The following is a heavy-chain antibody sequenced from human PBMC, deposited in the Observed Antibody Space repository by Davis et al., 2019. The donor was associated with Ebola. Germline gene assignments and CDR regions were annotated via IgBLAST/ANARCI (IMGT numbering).Heavy chain of an antibody. V-gene: IGHV4-34*01. CDR1: GDSFSGYF. CDR3: ARTAMTSVSELGLGYNYFAP. D-gene: IGHD3-10*01. CDR2: ISHGGVT. Sequence: SETLSLTCAIYGDSFSGYFWSWVRQPTGKGMEWIGQISHGGVTDYKSSLESRVTISMHTSKNQFSLRLHSVTTADTAVYYCARTAMTSVSELGLGYNYFAPWGQGTRVSVST. J-gene: IGHJ5*02.